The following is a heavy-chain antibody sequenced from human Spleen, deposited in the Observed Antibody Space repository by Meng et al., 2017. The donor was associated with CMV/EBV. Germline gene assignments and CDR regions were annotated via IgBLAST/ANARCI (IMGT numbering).Heavy chain of an antibody. D-gene: IGHD2-2*01. Sequence: YPFTGYYMHWVRRAPGQGLEWMGWINPNSGGTNYAQKFQGRVTMTRDTSISTAYMELSRLRSDDTAVYYCARVPEVVPAAMANWFDPWGQGTLVTVSS. CDR3: ARVPEVVPAAMANWFDP. J-gene: IGHJ5*02. V-gene: IGHV1-2*02. CDR1: YPFTGYY. CDR2: INPNSGGT.